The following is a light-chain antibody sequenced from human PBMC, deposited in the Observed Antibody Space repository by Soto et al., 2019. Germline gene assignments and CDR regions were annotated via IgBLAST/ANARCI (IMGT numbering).Light chain of an antibody. CDR3: QQYNNWPYT. CDR1: QSVSSN. Sequence: EIVMTQSPATLSVSPGERATLSCRASQSVSSNLAWYQQKPGQAPRLLIYGASSRATGIPATFSGSGSGAEFTLTISSLQSEAFVIYYCQQYNNWPYTFGQGTKLEIK. V-gene: IGKV3-15*01. J-gene: IGKJ2*01. CDR2: GAS.